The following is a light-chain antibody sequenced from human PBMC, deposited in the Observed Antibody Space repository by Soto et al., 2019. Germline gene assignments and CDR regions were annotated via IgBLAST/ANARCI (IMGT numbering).Light chain of an antibody. CDR2: TND. CDR1: RSNIGSNS. Sequence: QSVLTQPPSVSGTPGQRVIMSCSGSRSNIGSNSVNWYQQLPGTAPKLLIYTNDQRPSGVPDRFSGSTSGTSVSLAISGLQSEDEADYYCASWDDRLKGYVFGTGTKVTVL. V-gene: IGLV1-44*01. J-gene: IGLJ1*01. CDR3: ASWDDRLKGYV.